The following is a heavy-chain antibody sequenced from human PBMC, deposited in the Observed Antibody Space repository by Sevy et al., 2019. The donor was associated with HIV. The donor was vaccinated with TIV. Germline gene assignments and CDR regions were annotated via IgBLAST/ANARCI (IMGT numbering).Heavy chain of an antibody. D-gene: IGHD2-21*02. CDR1: GFTFDDYD. J-gene: IGHJ4*02. CDR3: AREKSCGGDCYYFDY. CDR2: IIGNGVLT. Sequence: GGSLRLSCAASGFTFDDYDMSWVRQAPGKGLEWVSAIIGNGVLTSYVESVRGRFTISRDNAKNSLYLQMNSLRADDTALYFCAREKSCGGDCYYFDYWGQGALVTVSS. V-gene: IGHV3-20*04.